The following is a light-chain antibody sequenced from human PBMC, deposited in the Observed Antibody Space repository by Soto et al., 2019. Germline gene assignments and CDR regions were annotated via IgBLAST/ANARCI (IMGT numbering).Light chain of an antibody. CDR2: TAS. Sequence: DIPMTQSPSSVSASVGDRVTITCRASQGVSTWLAWYQQKPGKAPNLLIYTASSLQSGVPSRFSGSGSGTDFTLTISSLQPEDFATYYCEQTTTFPLTFGGGTKVEI. CDR1: QGVSTW. J-gene: IGKJ4*01. CDR3: EQTTTFPLT. V-gene: IGKV1D-12*01.